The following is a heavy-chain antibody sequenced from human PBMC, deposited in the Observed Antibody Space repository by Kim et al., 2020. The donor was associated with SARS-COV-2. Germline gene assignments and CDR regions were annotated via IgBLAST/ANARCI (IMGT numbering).Heavy chain of an antibody. V-gene: IGHV3-73*01. CDR3: TRVPGTKLGFYDTFDV. D-gene: IGHD1-1*01. Sequence: VKSSFTISRDDSKNTAYLQMNSLKTEDTAVYYCTRVPGTKLGFYDTFDVWGQGTMVTVSS. J-gene: IGHJ3*01.